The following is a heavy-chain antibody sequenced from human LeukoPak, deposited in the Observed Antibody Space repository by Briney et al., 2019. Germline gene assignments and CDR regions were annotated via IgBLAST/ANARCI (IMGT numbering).Heavy chain of an antibody. Sequence: GGSLRLSCAASGFAFSSYEMNWVRQAPGKGLEWVSYISSNGDTIYYADSVKGRFTISGDNAKKSLYLQMNSLRVEDTAVYYCSSAYGGLLDYWGQGTLVTVSS. CDR1: GFAFSSYE. V-gene: IGHV3-48*03. J-gene: IGHJ4*02. CDR2: ISSNGDTI. D-gene: IGHD3-16*01. CDR3: SSAYGGLLDY.